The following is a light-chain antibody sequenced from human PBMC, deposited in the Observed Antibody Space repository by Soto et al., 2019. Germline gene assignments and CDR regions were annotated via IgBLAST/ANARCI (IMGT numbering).Light chain of an antibody. CDR3: QQRGSWPLT. CDR2: DAS. Sequence: EIVLTQSPATLSWSPGERATLSCRASQSVSSFLAWYQQKPGQAPRLLIYDASNRATGIPARFSGSGSGTDFTLTISSLEPEDFAVYYCQQRGSWPLTFGGGTKVEIK. V-gene: IGKV3-11*01. CDR1: QSVSSF. J-gene: IGKJ4*01.